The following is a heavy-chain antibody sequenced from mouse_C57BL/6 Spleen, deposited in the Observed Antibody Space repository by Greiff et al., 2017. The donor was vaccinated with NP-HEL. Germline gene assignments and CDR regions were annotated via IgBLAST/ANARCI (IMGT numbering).Heavy chain of an antibody. Sequence: VQLQESGAELVKPGASVEISCKASGYAFSSYWMNWVKQRPGKGLEWIGQIYPGDGDTNYNGKFKGKATLTADKSSSTAYMQLSSLTSEDSAVYFCARYGHYYAMDYWGQGTSVTVSS. V-gene: IGHV1-80*01. CDR3: ARYGHYYAMDY. J-gene: IGHJ4*01. CDR1: GYAFSSYW. D-gene: IGHD1-1*01. CDR2: IYPGDGDT.